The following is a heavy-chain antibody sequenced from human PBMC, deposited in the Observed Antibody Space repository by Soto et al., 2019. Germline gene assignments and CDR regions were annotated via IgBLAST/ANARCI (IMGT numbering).Heavy chain of an antibody. Sequence: QVQLQESGPGLVKPSETLSLTCTVSGGSISSYYWSWIRQPPGQGLEGAAYSYYSGSTNYNPSLNSRVSISADTSKNQFSLKLSSVTAADTAVYYCARSQDSGYDLGSIAFDISGQGTMVTVSS. CDR1: GGSISSYY. D-gene: IGHD5-12*01. V-gene: IGHV4-59*01. J-gene: IGHJ3*02. CDR3: ARSQDSGYDLGSIAFDI. CDR2: SYYSGST.